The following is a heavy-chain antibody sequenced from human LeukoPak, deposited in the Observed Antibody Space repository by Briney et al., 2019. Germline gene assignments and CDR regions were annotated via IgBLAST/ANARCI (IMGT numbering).Heavy chain of an antibody. J-gene: IGHJ4*02. V-gene: IGHV3-33*08. D-gene: IGHD2-2*01. Sequence: PGRSLRLSCAASGFTFSRNGMHWVRQAPGKGLEWVAYIWYDGSDEDYADSVKGRFTISRDNSRNTLYLQMNSLRAEDTAVYYCARPRAVSCSSTSCYRLDYWGQGTLVTVSS. CDR1: GFTFSRNG. CDR2: IWYDGSDE. CDR3: ARPRAVSCSSTSCYRLDY.